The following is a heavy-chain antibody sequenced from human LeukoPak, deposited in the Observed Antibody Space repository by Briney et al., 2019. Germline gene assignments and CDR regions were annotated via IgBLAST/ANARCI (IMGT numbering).Heavy chain of an antibody. J-gene: IGHJ5*02. CDR3: ARPRSDTAMVTDNWFDP. Sequence: PGGSLRLSCAASGFTFSSYAMHWVRQAPGKGLEWVAVISYDGSNKYYADSVKGRFTISRDNSKNTLYLQMNSLRAEDTAVYYCARPRSDTAMVTDNWFDPWGQGTLVTVSS. V-gene: IGHV3-30*01. D-gene: IGHD5-18*01. CDR1: GFTFSSYA. CDR2: ISYDGSNK.